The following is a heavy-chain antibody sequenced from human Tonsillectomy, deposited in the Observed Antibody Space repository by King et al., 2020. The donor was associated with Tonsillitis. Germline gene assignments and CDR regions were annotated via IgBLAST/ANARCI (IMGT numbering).Heavy chain of an antibody. CDR3: ARDRLPSYYYDSSGYFAEYFQH. Sequence: VQLVESGGGLVQPGGSLRLSCAASGFPFSSYWMSWVRQAPGKGLEWVANIKQDGSEKYYVDSVKGRFTISRDNAKNSLYLQMNSLRAEDTAVYYCARDRLPSYYYDSSGYFAEYFQHWGQGTLVTVSS. J-gene: IGHJ1*01. CDR2: IKQDGSEK. D-gene: IGHD3-22*01. V-gene: IGHV3-7*01. CDR1: GFPFSSYW.